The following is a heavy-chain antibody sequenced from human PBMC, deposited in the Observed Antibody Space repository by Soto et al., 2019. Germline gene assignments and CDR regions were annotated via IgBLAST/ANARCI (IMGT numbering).Heavy chain of an antibody. CDR3: ARVFSSGSGWMYYFDF. Sequence: QVQLQESGPGLVESSGTLSLTCEVSSGSISSGNWRSWVRQPPGKGLEWIGEIYYTGATNYNPSLKSRVTMTIDKSKDQFSLNLRSATAADTAVYYCARVFSSGSGWMYYFDFWGQGILVSVSS. J-gene: IGHJ4*02. CDR2: IYYTGAT. D-gene: IGHD6-25*01. CDR1: SGSISSGNW. V-gene: IGHV4-4*02.